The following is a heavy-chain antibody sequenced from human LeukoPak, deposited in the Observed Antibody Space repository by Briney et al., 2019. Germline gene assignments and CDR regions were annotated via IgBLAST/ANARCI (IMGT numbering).Heavy chain of an antibody. CDR2: ISYDGDSE. V-gene: IGHV3-30*18. CDR1: GFAFISYG. Sequence: PGRSLRLSCAASGFAFISYGMHWVRQAPGKGLEWVALISYDGDSEEYADSVKGRFTISRDNSKTTVYLQMNSLRPEDTAVYYCAKVGPRFGRHWYFDLWGRGTLVTVSS. D-gene: IGHD3-10*01. J-gene: IGHJ2*01. CDR3: AKVGPRFGRHWYFDL.